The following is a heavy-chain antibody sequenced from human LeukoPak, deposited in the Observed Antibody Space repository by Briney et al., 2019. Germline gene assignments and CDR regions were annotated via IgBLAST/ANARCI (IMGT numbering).Heavy chain of an antibody. CDR2: IRNKTNNYTT. CDR1: GFRFSGSA. D-gene: IGHD5-12*01. CDR3: TKSGLDY. J-gene: IGHJ4*02. Sequence: GGSLTLSCAASGFRFSGSAMHWVRQASGKGLEWVGRIRNKTNNYTTAYGASVKGRFTISRDDSRNTAYLQMNSLKTEDTAVYYCTKSGLDYWGQGTLVTVSS. V-gene: IGHV3-73*01.